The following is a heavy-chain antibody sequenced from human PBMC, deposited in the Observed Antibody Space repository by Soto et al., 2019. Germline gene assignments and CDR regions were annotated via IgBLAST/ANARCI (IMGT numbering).Heavy chain of an antibody. CDR3: ARDGLTGSARGRFDP. Sequence: SETLSLTCTVSGGSISSYYWSWIRQPPGKGLEWIGYIYYSGSTNYNPSLKSRVTISVDTSKNQFSLKLISVTAADTAVYYCARDGLTGSARGRFDPWGQGTLVTVSS. CDR2: IYYSGST. CDR1: GGSISSYY. J-gene: IGHJ5*02. V-gene: IGHV4-59*01. D-gene: IGHD1-20*01.